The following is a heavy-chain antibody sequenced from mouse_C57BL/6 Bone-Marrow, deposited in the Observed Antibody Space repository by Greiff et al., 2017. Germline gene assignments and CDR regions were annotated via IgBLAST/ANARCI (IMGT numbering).Heavy chain of an antibody. CDR2: ISSGGSYT. V-gene: IGHV5-6*01. J-gene: IGHJ3*01. D-gene: IGHD1-1*01. CDR3: ARQRGLLRAWFAY. Sequence: EVQLVESGGDLVKPGGSLKLSCAASGFTFSSYGMSWVRQTPDKRLEWVATISSGGSYTYYPDSVKGRFTISRDNAKNTLYLQRSSLKSEDTAMYYCARQRGLLRAWFAYWGQGTLVTVSA. CDR1: GFTFSSYG.